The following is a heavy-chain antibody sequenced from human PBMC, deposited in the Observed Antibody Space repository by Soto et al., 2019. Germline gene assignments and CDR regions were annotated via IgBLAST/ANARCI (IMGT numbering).Heavy chain of an antibody. CDR1: GFTFSAYW. D-gene: IGHD3-10*01. CDR3: GRVGVGYWYFDL. J-gene: IGHJ2*01. CDR2: INFDGSTT. Sequence: EVQLVESGGGLVQPGGSLRLSCAASGFTFSAYWMHWVRQAPGEGLVWVSRINFDGSTTSYADSVRGRFTISRDNAKNTLYLQMNSLRAEDTAVYYCGRVGVGYWYFDLWGHGTLVTVSS. V-gene: IGHV3-74*01.